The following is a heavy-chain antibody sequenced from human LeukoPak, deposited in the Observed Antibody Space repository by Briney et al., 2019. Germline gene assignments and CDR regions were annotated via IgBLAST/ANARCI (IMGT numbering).Heavy chain of an antibody. CDR3: ASHYCSSTSCNEGAYYYYYYYMDV. CDR1: GFTFSDYY. J-gene: IGHJ6*03. V-gene: IGHV3-11*01. D-gene: IGHD2-2*01. CDR2: ISSSGSTI. Sequence: GGSLRLSCAASGFTFSDYYMSWIRQAPGKGLEWVSYISSSGSTIYYADSVKGRFTISRDNAKNSLYLQMNSLRAEDTAVYYCASHYCSSTSCNEGAYYYYYYYMDVWGKGTTVTISS.